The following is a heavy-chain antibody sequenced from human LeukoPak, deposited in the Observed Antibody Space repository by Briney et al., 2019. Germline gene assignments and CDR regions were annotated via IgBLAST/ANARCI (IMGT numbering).Heavy chain of an antibody. CDR1: GFSFTSYA. D-gene: IGHD2-15*01. CDR2: VSRSGGAT. J-gene: IGHJ4*02. CDR3: AREGDYYCSGGSCYDY. V-gene: IGHV3-23*01. Sequence: QPGGSLRLSCAASGFSFTSYAMSWVRQAQGKGLEWVSAVSRSGGATYYADSVKGRFTISRDNAKNSVYLQMNSLRAEDTAVYYCAREGDYYCSGGSCYDYWGQGTLVTVSS.